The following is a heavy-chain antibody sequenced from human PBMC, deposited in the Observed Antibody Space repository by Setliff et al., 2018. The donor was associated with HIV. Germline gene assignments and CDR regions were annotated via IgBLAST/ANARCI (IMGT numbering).Heavy chain of an antibody. CDR2: IYYSGNT. CDR1: GGSISSSSYY. CDR3: ARDLGYSYGDAFDI. Sequence: SETLSLTCTVSGGSISSSSYYWGWIRQPPGKGLEWIGSIYYSGNTYYNPSLKSRVTISVDTTKSQFSLKLTSVTAADTAMYYCARDLGYSYGDAFDIWGQGTMVTVSS. J-gene: IGHJ3*02. D-gene: IGHD5-18*01. V-gene: IGHV4-39*07.